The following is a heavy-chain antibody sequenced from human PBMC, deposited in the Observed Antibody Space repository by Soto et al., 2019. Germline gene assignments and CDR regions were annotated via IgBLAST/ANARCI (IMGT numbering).Heavy chain of an antibody. CDR3: ARHASWYGNFES. D-gene: IGHD6-13*01. CDR2: IYSSGST. CDR1: GGSISSYY. J-gene: IGHJ4*02. V-gene: IGHV4-59*08. Sequence: PSETLSLTCTVSGGSISSYYWSWIRQPPGKGLEWIGYIYSSGSTNYNPSLQSRVTISVDTSKNQFSLKLSSVTAADTAVYYCARHASWYGNFESWGQGTLVTVSS.